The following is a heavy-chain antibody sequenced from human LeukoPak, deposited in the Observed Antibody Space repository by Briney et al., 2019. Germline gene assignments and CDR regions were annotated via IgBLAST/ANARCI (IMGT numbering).Heavy chain of an antibody. Sequence: GGSLRLSCAASGFTFSSYEMNWVRQAPGKGLEWVSYISGSGSTIYYADSVKGRFTISRDNAKNSLYLQMNSLRAEDTAVYYCARDGSSWTYYFDYWGQGTLVTVSS. J-gene: IGHJ4*02. D-gene: IGHD6-13*01. CDR3: ARDGSSWTYYFDY. CDR2: ISGSGSTI. V-gene: IGHV3-48*03. CDR1: GFTFSSYE.